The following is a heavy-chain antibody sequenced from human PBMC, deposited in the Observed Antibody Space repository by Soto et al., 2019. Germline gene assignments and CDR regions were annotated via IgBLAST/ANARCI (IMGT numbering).Heavy chain of an antibody. CDR2: ISGPADST. J-gene: IGHJ6*02. D-gene: IGHD1-1*01. CDR1: GFTFDSVV. V-gene: IGHV3-23*01. Sequence: EVQMLESGGGLVQPGGSLRLSCVASGFTFDSVVMNWFRQSPGKGLEWVSAISGPADSTYYADSVTGRFTISRDNCKNTLYLQVNSLRADDTAIYYCAKDKYGELEPNHYYYYGLDVWGQGTTVTVSS. CDR3: AKDKYGELEPNHYYYYGLDV.